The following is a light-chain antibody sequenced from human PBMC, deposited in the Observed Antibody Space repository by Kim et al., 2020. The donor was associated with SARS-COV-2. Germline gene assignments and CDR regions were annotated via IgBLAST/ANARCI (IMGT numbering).Light chain of an antibody. J-gene: IGLJ1*01. CDR1: SSDVRGSDS. CDR2: DVN. V-gene: IGLV2-14*03. Sequence: QSVLTQPASVSGSPGQSITISCIGISSDVRGSDSVCWYQQYPGKAPKLVIFDVNKRPSGVSTRFSGSKSGNTASLTISGLQAEDEADFYCSSYSSSNTLAVFGGGTKVTVL. CDR3: SSYSSSNTLAV.